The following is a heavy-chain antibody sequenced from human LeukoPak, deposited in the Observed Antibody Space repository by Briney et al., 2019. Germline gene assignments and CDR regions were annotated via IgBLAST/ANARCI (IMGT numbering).Heavy chain of an antibody. CDR2: INPNSGGT. CDR3: ARVRRDGYNSAFDI. V-gene: IGHV1-2*02. CDR1: GYTFTGYY. D-gene: IGHD5-24*01. J-gene: IGHJ3*02. Sequence: ASVKVSCKASGYTFTGYYMHWVRQAPGQELEWMGWINPNSGGTNYAQKFQGRVTMTRDTSISTAYMELSRLRSDDTAVYYCARVRRDGYNSAFDIWGQGTMVTVSS.